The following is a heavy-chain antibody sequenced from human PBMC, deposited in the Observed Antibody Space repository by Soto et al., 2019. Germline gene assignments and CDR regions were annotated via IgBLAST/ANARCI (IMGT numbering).Heavy chain of an antibody. J-gene: IGHJ4*02. Sequence: QVQLVESGGGLVKPGGSLRLSCAASGFTFSDYYMSWIRQAPGKGLEWVSHISSSSNTIYYADSVKGRFTIYRDNAKKSLYLQMNSLRGEDTAVYYCARRGYSSSSKFDYWGQGTLVIVSS. CDR1: GFTFSDYY. CDR2: ISSSSNTI. V-gene: IGHV3-11*01. D-gene: IGHD6-6*01. CDR3: ARRGYSSSSKFDY.